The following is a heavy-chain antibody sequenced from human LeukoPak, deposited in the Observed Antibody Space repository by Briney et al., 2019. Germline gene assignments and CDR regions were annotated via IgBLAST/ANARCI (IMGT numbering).Heavy chain of an antibody. CDR1: GFTFSSFG. CDR3: AKSGYSRAWLDY. CDR2: ISYDGSGK. Sequence: GGSLRLSCAASGFTFSSFGIHWVRQAPGEGLDWVAVISYDGSGKEYADSVKGRFTISRDNSKNTVYLQVNSLRTEDTAVYYCAKSGYSRAWLDYWGQGTLVTVSS. D-gene: IGHD5-12*01. J-gene: IGHJ4*02. V-gene: IGHV3-30*18.